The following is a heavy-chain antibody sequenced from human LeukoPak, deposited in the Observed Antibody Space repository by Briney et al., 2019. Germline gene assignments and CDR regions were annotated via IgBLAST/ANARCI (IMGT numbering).Heavy chain of an antibody. J-gene: IGHJ6*02. Sequence: GGSLRLSCAASGFTFSNYAMSWVRQAPGKGLEWVSTISGSGGSTFYADSVKGRFTISRDNSRNTLYLQMNSLRAEDTAIYYCAKDDYSHYAMDVWGRGTTVTVSS. V-gene: IGHV3-23*01. CDR2: ISGSGGST. CDR1: GFTFSNYA. CDR3: AKDDYSHYAMDV.